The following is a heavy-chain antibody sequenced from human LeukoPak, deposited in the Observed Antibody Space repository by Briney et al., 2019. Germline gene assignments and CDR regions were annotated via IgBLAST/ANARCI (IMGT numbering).Heavy chain of an antibody. CDR3: ATDQYSYGAFDY. Sequence: ASVKVSCKASGYTFTSYDINWLRQATGQGPEWMGWMNPNSGATGYAQKFQGRVTMTRSTSINTAYMELSSLRSEDTAVYYCATDQYSYGAFDYWGQGTLVTVSS. CDR1: GYTFTSYD. CDR2: MNPNSGAT. J-gene: IGHJ4*02. V-gene: IGHV1-8*01. D-gene: IGHD5-18*01.